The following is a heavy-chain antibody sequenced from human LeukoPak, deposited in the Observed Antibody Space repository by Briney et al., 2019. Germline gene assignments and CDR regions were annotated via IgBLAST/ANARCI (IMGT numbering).Heavy chain of an antibody. CDR1: GFTFSSYS. CDR3: ARSGSYFRYYFDY. CDR2: ISSSGRTM. Sequence: GGSLRLSCAASGFTFSSYSMNWVRQAPGKGLEWVSYISSSGRTMYYADSVKGRFTISRDNAKNSLYLQMNSLRAEDTAVYYCARSGSYFRYYFDYWGQGTLVTVSS. V-gene: IGHV3-48*04. D-gene: IGHD1-26*01. J-gene: IGHJ4*02.